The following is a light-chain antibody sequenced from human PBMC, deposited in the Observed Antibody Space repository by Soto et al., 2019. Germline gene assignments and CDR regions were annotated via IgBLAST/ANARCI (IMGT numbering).Light chain of an antibody. CDR2: GAS. J-gene: IGKJ5*01. Sequence: IVMSQSPATLSVPPGEGVTLSCRASQSVRSHLAWYQQKPGQPPRLLIYGASTRATGIPARFSGSGFGTEFTLTISSRQSEDFAVYYWQQYKNWPLFGQGTRLEIK. V-gene: IGKV3-15*01. CDR3: QQYKNWPL. CDR1: QSVRSH.